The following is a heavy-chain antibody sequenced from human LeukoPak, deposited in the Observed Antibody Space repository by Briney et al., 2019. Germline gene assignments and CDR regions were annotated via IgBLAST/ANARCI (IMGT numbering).Heavy chain of an antibody. V-gene: IGHV3-23*01. CDR1: GFTFSSYA. J-gene: IGHJ4*02. Sequence: GGSLRLSCAASGFTFSSYAMSWVRQAPEKGLEWVSSISGSGGSKWFADSVKGRFTISRDNSENTLYLQMNRLGAEDTALYYCAKESSVAGAGLLDYWGQGTLVTVSS. CDR3: AKESSVAGAGLLDY. D-gene: IGHD6-19*01. CDR2: ISGSGGSK.